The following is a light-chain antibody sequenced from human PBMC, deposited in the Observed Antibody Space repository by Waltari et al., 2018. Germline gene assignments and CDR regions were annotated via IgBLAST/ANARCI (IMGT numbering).Light chain of an antibody. J-gene: IGLJ2*01. V-gene: IGLV2-14*03. Sequence: QSALTQPDSVSGSPGQSITISCSGMSRDSDVDTYNHVSWFQQHPGKAPKLVIYDVNNRPSGVSDRFSGSRSGNTASLTISRLQSEDEADYYCTSYTDNSVIFGGGTKLTVL. CDR1: SRDSDVDTYNH. CDR3: TSYTDNSVI. CDR2: DVN.